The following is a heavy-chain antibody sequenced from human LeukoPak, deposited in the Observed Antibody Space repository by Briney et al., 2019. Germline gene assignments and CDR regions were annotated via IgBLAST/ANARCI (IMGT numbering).Heavy chain of an antibody. D-gene: IGHD3-10*01. CDR3: ARSSPYGSGSHYYYYYYGMDV. CDR2: ISSSRSYI. Sequence: GGALRVSCAASVFTFSSDRMNWVREGPGKGREWGSSISSSRSYIYYADSAKSRFTICRDNAKNLVYLKMNSLRAEDTAVYYCARSSPYGSGSHYYYYYYGMDVWGQGTTVTVSS. J-gene: IGHJ6*02. V-gene: IGHV3-21*01. CDR1: VFTFSSDR.